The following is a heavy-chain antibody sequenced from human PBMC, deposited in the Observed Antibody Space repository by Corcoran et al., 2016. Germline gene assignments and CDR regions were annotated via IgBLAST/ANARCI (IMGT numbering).Heavy chain of an antibody. CDR2: IWYDGSNK. Sequence: QVQLVESGGGVVQPGRSLRLSCAASGFTFNTYGMNWVRQAPGKGPEWVAVIWYDGSNKYYADSVKGRFTISRDNSKNTLYLQMNSMRAEDTALYYGARIDWTGGSSRPDYYYGMDVWGQGTTVTVSS. V-gene: IGHV3-33*01. D-gene: IGHD2-8*02. J-gene: IGHJ6*02. CDR1: GFTFNTYG. CDR3: ARIDWTGGSSRPDYYYGMDV.